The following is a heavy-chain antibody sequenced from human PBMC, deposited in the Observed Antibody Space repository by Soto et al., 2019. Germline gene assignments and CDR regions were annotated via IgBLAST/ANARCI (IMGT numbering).Heavy chain of an antibody. CDR1: GYTFTSYD. J-gene: IGHJ2*01. CDR2: MNPNSGNT. D-gene: IGHD5-18*01. V-gene: IGHV1-8*01. Sequence: QVQLVQSGAEVKKPGASVKVSCKASGYTFTSYDINWVRQATGQGLEWMGWMNPNSGNTGYAQKFQCRVTMTRHTSISTGYMELSSLRSVDTAVYYCARVDTAMVTGYFDLWGRGTLVTVSS. CDR3: ARVDTAMVTGYFDL.